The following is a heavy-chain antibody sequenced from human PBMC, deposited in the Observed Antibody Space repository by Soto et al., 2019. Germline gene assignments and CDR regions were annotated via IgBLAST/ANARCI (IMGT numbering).Heavy chain of an antibody. V-gene: IGHV4-59*08. CDR3: ARRAAAGINWLDP. D-gene: IGHD6-13*01. CDR1: GGSISSYY. J-gene: IGHJ5*02. CDR2: IYYSGNT. Sequence: SETLSLTCTVSGGSISSYYWSWIRQPPGKGLEWIGNIYYSGNTYYNPSLKSRLIVSIDTSKNQFSPKLSSVPAADTAVYYCARRAAAGINWLDPWGQGTLVTVSS.